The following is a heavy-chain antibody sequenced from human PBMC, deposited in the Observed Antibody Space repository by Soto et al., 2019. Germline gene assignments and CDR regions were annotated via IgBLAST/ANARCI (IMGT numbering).Heavy chain of an antibody. CDR3: ASDRKLGLLWRADSFDI. Sequence: QVQLVESGGGVVQPGRSLRLSCAASGFTFSSYGMHWVRQAPGKGLEWVAVIWYDGSNKYYADSVKGRFTIARDNSKNTLYLPMNSLRAEDTAVDYWASDRKLGLLWRADSFDIWGKGTMVTVSS. J-gene: IGHJ3*02. CDR1: GFTFSSYG. D-gene: IGHD3-10*01. V-gene: IGHV3-33*01. CDR2: IWYDGSNK.